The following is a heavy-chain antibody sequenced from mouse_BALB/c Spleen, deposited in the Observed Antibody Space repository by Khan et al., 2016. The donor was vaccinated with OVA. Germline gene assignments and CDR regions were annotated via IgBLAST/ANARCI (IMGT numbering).Heavy chain of an antibody. CDR3: ARIKKIVATYFDY. D-gene: IGHD1-1*01. V-gene: IGHV1S81*02. Sequence: QVHLQQSGAELVKAGASVKMSYKASGYTFTSYWMHWVKQRLGQGLEWFAETNPTNGRTYYNEKFKSKATLTVDKSSSTAYMLLSGPTFEDSAVYYCARIKKIVATYFDYWGQGTTLTVSS. CDR1: GYTFTSYW. CDR2: TNPTNGRT. J-gene: IGHJ2*01.